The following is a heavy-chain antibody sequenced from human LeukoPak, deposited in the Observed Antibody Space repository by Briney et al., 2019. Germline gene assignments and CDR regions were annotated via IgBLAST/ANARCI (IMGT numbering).Heavy chain of an antibody. CDR1: GFTFSSYG. Sequence: PGGSLRLSCAASGFTFSSYGMHWVRQAPGKGLEWVAVIWYDGSNKYYADSVKGRFTISRDNSKNTLYLQMNSLRAEDTALYYCAKDINGPYGDFPLFDYWGQGTLVTVSS. CDR3: AKDINGPYGDFPLFDY. V-gene: IGHV3-30*02. D-gene: IGHD4-17*01. J-gene: IGHJ4*02. CDR2: IWYDGSNK.